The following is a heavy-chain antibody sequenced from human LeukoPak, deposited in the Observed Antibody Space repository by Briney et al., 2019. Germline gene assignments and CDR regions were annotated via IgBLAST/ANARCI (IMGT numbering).Heavy chain of an antibody. CDR1: GFTFSSYA. J-gene: IGHJ4*02. Sequence: GGSLRLSCAASGFTFSSYAMSWVRQAPGKGLEWVSAISGSGDSIYYADSVKGRFTISRDDSKNTLDLQMNSLRAEDTAVYYCATTPFPRTVMTNDYRGQGTLVTASS. CDR3: ATTPFPRTVMTNDY. V-gene: IGHV3-23*01. CDR2: ISGSGDSI. D-gene: IGHD1-1*01.